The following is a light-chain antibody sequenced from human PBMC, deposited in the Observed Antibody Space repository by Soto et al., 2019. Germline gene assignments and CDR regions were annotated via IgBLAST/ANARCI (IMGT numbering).Light chain of an antibody. CDR1: QSISSW. CDR2: KAS. J-gene: IGKJ1*01. Sequence: DIQMTQSPSTLSASVGDRVTITCRASQSISSWLAWYQQNAGKAPKVMTYKASSLESGIPSRFSGSGSATEFSLTISSLQPADFATYYGQQYNSFWTFGQGTKVEIK. CDR3: QQYNSFWT. V-gene: IGKV1-5*03.